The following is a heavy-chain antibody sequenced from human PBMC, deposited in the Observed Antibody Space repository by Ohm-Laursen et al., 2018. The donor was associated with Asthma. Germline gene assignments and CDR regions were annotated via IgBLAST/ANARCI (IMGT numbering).Heavy chain of an antibody. D-gene: IGHD1-26*01. CDR2: ISHSGRA. V-gene: IGHV4-34*01. Sequence: SETLSLTCAVYGGSFSGYFWSWIRQPPGKALEWIGEISHSGRANYTPSLKSRVTISVDTSKNQFSLKLSSVTAADTAVYYCATLTGGTGTYHSAFFQHWGQGTLVTVSS. J-gene: IGHJ1*01. CDR3: ATLTGGTGTYHSAFFQH. CDR1: GGSFSGYF.